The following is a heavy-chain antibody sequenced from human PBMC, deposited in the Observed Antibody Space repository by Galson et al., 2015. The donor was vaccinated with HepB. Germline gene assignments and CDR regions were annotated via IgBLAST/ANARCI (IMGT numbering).Heavy chain of an antibody. CDR2: IYSGGST. V-gene: IGHV3-53*01. Sequence: SLRLSCAASGFTVSNNYMSWVRQPPGKGLEWVSVIYSGGSTYYADSVEGRFTISRDNSKNTLYLQMNSLRAEDTALYYCAKDHDWFDPWGQGTLVTVSS. J-gene: IGHJ5*02. CDR3: AKDHDWFDP. CDR1: GFTVSNNY.